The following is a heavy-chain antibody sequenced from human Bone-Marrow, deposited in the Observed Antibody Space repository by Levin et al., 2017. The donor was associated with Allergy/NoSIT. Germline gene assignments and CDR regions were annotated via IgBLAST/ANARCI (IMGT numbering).Heavy chain of an antibody. V-gene: IGHV3-33*08. CDR1: GFTFSNYG. CDR3: ARDAISRGSIYDSKIDFYEMDV. Sequence: SCLASGFTFSNYGMHWVRQAPGKGLEWVATIWFDGISKFHADSVKGRFTVSRDNSKNTLYLQMNTLRAEDTAVYYCARDAISRGSIYDSKIDFYEMDVWGQGITVTVAS. J-gene: IGHJ6*02. D-gene: IGHD5-18*01. CDR2: IWFDGISK.